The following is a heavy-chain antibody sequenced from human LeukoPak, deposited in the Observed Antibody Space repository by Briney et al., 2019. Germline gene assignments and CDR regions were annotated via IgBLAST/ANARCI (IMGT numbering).Heavy chain of an antibody. Sequence: GESLKISCQGSGYSFTSYWIGWVRQMPGKGLEWMGIIYPGDSDTRYSPSFQGQVTISADKSISTAYLQWSSLKASDTAMYYCARRGSYSGSYSYYFDYWGQGTLVTVSS. V-gene: IGHV5-51*01. CDR1: GYSFTSYW. J-gene: IGHJ4*02. CDR2: IYPGDSDT. CDR3: ARRGSYSGSYSYYFDY. D-gene: IGHD1-26*01.